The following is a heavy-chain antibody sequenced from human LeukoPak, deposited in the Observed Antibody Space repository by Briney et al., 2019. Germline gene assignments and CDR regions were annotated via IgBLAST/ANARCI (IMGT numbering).Heavy chain of an antibody. V-gene: IGHV3-30*18. CDR3: AKGRFYPQWLAVHY. Sequence: GGSLRLSCAASGFSFSDYGMHWVRQAPGKGLEWVAVMSYDGSYKYYADSVKGRFTISRDNSKNTVNLQMNSLRADDTAVYYCAKGRFYPQWLAVHYWGQGTLVSVSS. CDR1: GFSFSDYG. J-gene: IGHJ4*02. CDR2: MSYDGSYK. D-gene: IGHD6-19*01.